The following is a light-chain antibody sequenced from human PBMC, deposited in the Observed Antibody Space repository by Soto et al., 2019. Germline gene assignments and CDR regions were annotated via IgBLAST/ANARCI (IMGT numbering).Light chain of an antibody. J-gene: IGLJ2*01. CDR2: DVS. CDR3: NSSTRGNSLV. Sequence: QSVLTQPASVSGSPGQSITISCTGTSSDVGSSNYVSWYQHHPGKAPQLIIFDVSDRPSGVSHRFSGSKSGNTASLTISGLLAEDEAYYYCNSSTRGNSLVFGGGTQLTVL. V-gene: IGLV2-14*03. CDR1: SSDVGSSNY.